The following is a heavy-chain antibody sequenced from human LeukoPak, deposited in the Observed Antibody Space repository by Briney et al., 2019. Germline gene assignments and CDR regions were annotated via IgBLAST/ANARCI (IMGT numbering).Heavy chain of an antibody. Sequence: SETLSLTCAVYGGSFSGYYWSWIRQPPGKGLEWIGYIYHSGSTYYNPPLKSRVTISVDRSKNQFSLKLSSVTAADTAVYYCASSIAVAGTGWFDPWGQGTLVTVSS. J-gene: IGHJ5*02. CDR1: GGSFSGYY. CDR3: ASSIAVAGTGWFDP. V-gene: IGHV4-30-2*01. CDR2: IYHSGST. D-gene: IGHD6-19*01.